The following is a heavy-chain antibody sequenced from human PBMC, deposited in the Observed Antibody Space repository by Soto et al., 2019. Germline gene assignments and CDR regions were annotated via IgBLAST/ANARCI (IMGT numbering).Heavy chain of an antibody. V-gene: IGHV3-23*01. D-gene: IGHD5-12*01. CDR3: AKDQGDIVANKPDY. J-gene: IGHJ4*02. CDR1: GFNFNNFA. CDR2: ISGSGGST. Sequence: GFLKPLCSGPGFNFNNFAMSWGRQAPGKGLAWVSAISGSGGSTYYADSVKGRFTISRDISKNTLYLQMNSLRAEDTAVYYCAKDQGDIVANKPDYWGQGTLVTVSS.